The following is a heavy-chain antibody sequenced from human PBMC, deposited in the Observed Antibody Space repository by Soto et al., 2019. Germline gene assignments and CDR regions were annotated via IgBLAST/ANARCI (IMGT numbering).Heavy chain of an antibody. V-gene: IGHV4-59*01. Sequence: SETLSLTCTVSGGSISSYYWSWIRQPPGKALEWIGYIYYSGSTNYNPSLKSRVTISVDTSKNQFSLKLSSVTAADTAVYYCARDHVVTGSYYGMDVWGQGTTVTVSS. J-gene: IGHJ6*02. D-gene: IGHD1-20*01. CDR3: ARDHVVTGSYYGMDV. CDR1: GGSISSYY. CDR2: IYYSGST.